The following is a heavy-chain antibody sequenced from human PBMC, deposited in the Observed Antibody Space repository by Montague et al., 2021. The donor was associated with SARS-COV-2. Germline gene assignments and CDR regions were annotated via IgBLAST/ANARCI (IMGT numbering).Heavy chain of an antibody. CDR2: IYYSGST. CDR1: GGSISSSSYY. D-gene: IGHD5-18*01. V-gene: IGHV4-39*01. CDR3: ARHVDSYGPYYFDY. Sequence: SETLSLTCTVSGGSISSSSYYWGWIRQPPGKGLEWIGSIYYSGSTYYNPSLKSRVTISVDTSKNQFSLKLSPVTAADTAVYYCARHVDSYGPYYFDYWGQGTLVTVSS. J-gene: IGHJ4*02.